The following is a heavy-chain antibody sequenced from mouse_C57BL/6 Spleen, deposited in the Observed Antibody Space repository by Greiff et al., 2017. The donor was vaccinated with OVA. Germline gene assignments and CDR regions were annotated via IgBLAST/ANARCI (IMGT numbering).Heavy chain of an antibody. D-gene: IGHD1-1*01. V-gene: IGHV5-9-1*02. CDR1: GFTFSSYA. J-gene: IGHJ3*01. CDR3: TRDYYYGSRPFAY. Sequence: EVKLVESGAGLVKPGGSLKLSCAASGFTFSSYAMSWVRQTPEKRLEWVAYISSGGDYIYYADTVKGRFTISRDNARNTLYLQMSSLKSEDTSMYYCTRDYYYGSRPFAYWGQGTLVTVSA. CDR2: ISSGGDYI.